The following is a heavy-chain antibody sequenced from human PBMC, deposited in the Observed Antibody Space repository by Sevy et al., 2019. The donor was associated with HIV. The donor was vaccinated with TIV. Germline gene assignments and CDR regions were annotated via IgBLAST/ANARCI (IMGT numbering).Heavy chain of an antibody. CDR3: ARDSPGYGGYSY. CDR2: IKEDGSAK. D-gene: IGHD1-26*01. V-gene: IGHV3-7*01. Sequence: GGSLRLSCAASRFTFKTYWMSWVRRAPGKGLEWVGNIKEDGSAKYYADSGRGRFTISRDNAKNSLYLQMSSLRVEDTAVYSCARDSPGYGGYSYWGQGTLVTVSS. J-gene: IGHJ4*01. CDR1: RFTFKTYW.